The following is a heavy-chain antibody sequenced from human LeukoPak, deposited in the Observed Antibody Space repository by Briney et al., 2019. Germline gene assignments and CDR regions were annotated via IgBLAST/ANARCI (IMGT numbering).Heavy chain of an antibody. D-gene: IGHD2-2*02. CDR3: ARPHCLSTNCYTIDP. CDR1: GYTFTSYW. Sequence: GESLKISCKGSGYTFTSYWIGWVRQMPGKGLEWMGIIYPGDSDTRYSPSFQGQVTISADKSISTAYLQWSSLKASDTAMYYCARPHCLSTNCYTIDPWGQGTLVTVSS. CDR2: IYPGDSDT. J-gene: IGHJ5*02. V-gene: IGHV5-51*01.